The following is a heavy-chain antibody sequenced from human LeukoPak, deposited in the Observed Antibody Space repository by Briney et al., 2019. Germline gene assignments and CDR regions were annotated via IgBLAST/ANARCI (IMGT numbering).Heavy chain of an antibody. CDR1: GFTVSSNY. CDR3: ARVLRDSSGYSDDY. Sequence: PGGSLRLSCAASGFTVSSNYMSWVRQAPGKGLEWVSSISSSSSYIYYADSVKGRFTISRDNAKNSLYLQMNSLRAEDTAVYYCARVLRDSSGYSDDYWGQGALVTVSS. J-gene: IGHJ4*02. V-gene: IGHV3-21*01. CDR2: ISSSSSYI. D-gene: IGHD3-22*01.